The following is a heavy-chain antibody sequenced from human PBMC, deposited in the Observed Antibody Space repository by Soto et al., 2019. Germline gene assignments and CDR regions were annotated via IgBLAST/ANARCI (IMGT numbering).Heavy chain of an antibody. CDR3: ASGSQYDSSGYYLGY. Sequence: PGGSLRLSCAASGFTFSSYAMSWVRQAPGKGLEWVSGINSDGSSTTHADSVKGRFTISRDNAKNTVYLQMNSLRAEDTAVYYCASGSQYDSSGYYLGYWGQGTLVTVSS. J-gene: IGHJ4*02. CDR2: INSDGSST. V-gene: IGHV3-74*01. D-gene: IGHD3-22*01. CDR1: GFTFSSYA.